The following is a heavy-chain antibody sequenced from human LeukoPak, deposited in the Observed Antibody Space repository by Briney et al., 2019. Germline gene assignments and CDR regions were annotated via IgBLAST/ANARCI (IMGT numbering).Heavy chain of an antibody. CDR1: GYTFTSYY. V-gene: IGHV1-46*01. D-gene: IGHD3-16*02. J-gene: IGHJ4*02. CDR3: ARASTRFGGVIAPYGY. CDR2: INPSGGST. Sequence: ASVTVSCKASGYTFTSYYMHWVRQAPGQGLEWMGIINPSGGSTSYAQKFQGRVTMTRDTSTSTVYMELSSLRSEDTAVYYCARASTRFGGVIAPYGYWGQGTLVTVSS.